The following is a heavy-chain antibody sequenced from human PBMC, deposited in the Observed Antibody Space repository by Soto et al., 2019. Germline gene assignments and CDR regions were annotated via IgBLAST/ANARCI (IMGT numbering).Heavy chain of an antibody. CDR3: TTDPGYSSGWAYYYYGMDV. D-gene: IGHD6-19*01. V-gene: IGHV3-15*01. Sequence: PGGSLRPSCAASGFTFSNAWMSWVRQAPGKGLEWVGRIKSKTDGGTTDYAAPVKGRFTISRDDSKNTLYLQMNSLKTEDTAVYYCTTDPGYSSGWAYYYYGMDVWGQGTTVTVSS. CDR2: IKSKTDGGTT. J-gene: IGHJ6*02. CDR1: GFTFSNAW.